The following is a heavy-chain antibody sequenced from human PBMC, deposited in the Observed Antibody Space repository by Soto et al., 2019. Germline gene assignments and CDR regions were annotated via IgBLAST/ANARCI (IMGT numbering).Heavy chain of an antibody. CDR3: ARAKGCPYYYYGMDV. CDR2: IYYSGST. V-gene: IGHV4-30-4*01. J-gene: IGHJ6*01. CDR1: GGSISSGDYY. Sequence: PSETLSLTCTVSGGSISSGDYYWSWIRQPPGKGLEWIGYIYYSGSTYYNPSLKSRVTISVDASKNQFSLKLSSVTAADTAVYYCARAKGCPYYYYGMDVCGQGTTVTVSA.